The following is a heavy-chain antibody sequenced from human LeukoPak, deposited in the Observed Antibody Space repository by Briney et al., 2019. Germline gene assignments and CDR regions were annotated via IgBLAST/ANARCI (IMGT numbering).Heavy chain of an antibody. J-gene: IGHJ4*02. CDR1: GLAFSSHW. CDR2: ITNDGSST. D-gene: IGHD1-26*01. V-gene: IGHV3-74*01. Sequence: GGSLRLSCAASGLAFSSHWMHWVRQAPGKGLVWVSRITNDGSSTTYADSVKGRFTISRDNSKNTLYLQMNSLRAEDTAVYYCAKGAGSYYRHTFDYWGQGTLVTVSS. CDR3: AKGAGSYYRHTFDY.